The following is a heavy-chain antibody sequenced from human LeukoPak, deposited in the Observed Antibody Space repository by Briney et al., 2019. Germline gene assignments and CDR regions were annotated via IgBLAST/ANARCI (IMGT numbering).Heavy chain of an antibody. D-gene: IGHD3-3*01. CDR3: ARASLITIFGVVIIEYFDY. CDR2: IYYSGST. V-gene: IGHV4-59*01. CDR1: GGSISSYY. Sequence: SETLSLTCTVSGGSISSYYWSWIRQPPGKGLEWIGCIYYSGSTNYNPSLKSRVTISADTSKNQFSLKLSSVTAADTAVYYCARASLITIFGVVIIEYFDYWGQGTLVTVSS. J-gene: IGHJ4*02.